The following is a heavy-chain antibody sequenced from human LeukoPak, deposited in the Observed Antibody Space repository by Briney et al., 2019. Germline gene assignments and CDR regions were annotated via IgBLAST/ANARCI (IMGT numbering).Heavy chain of an antibody. CDR2: IYTSGST. CDR1: GGSISSYY. J-gene: IGHJ4*02. D-gene: IGHD3-22*01. V-gene: IGHV4-4*07. Sequence: SETLSLTCTVSGGSISSYYWSWIRQPAGKGLEWIRRIYTSGSTNYNPSLKSRVTMSVDTSKNQFSLKLSSVTAADTAVYYCASLDSSGYYVDYWGQGTLVTVSS. CDR3: ASLDSSGYYVDY.